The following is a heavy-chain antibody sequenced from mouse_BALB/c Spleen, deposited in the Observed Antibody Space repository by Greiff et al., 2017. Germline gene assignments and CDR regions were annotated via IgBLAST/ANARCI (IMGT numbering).Heavy chain of an antibody. D-gene: IGHD2-10*02. CDR1: GFTFSSYV. Sequence: EVMLVESGGGLVQPGGSLKLSCASSGFTFSSYVISWVLQTPDKRLELFATINSNGVRTYYPGSVKGRVTISRDNAKNTLYLQMSSLTSEDTAMYYCARDLYGNLDYWRQGTTLTGSS. V-gene: IGHV5-6-3*01. CDR3: ARDLYGNLDY. CDR2: INSNGVRT. J-gene: IGHJ2*01.